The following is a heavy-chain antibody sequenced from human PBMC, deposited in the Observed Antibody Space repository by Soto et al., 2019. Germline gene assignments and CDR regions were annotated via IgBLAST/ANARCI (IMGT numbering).Heavy chain of an antibody. CDR3: ARAQTPTGSDF. J-gene: IGHJ4*02. CDR1: GYTFTNYG. CDR2: LNTYNGNT. Sequence: QIQLVQSEGEVRQPGASVKVSCKTSGYTFTNYGVTWVRQAPGQGLEWMGWLNTYNGNTKYAQKLQGRVTMTTDTSTSTAYVELRSLRADDTAVYYCARAQTPTGSDFWGQGTLVTVSS. V-gene: IGHV1-18*01. D-gene: IGHD4-4*01.